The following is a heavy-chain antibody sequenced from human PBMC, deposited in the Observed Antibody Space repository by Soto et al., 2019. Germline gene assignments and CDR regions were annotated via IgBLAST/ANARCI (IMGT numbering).Heavy chain of an antibody. CDR3: AKEGGLSGSYYISSSYYFDY. D-gene: IGHD1-26*01. V-gene: IGHV3-30*18. J-gene: IGHJ4*02. CDR2: ISYDGSNT. Sequence: QVQLVESGGGVVQPGRSLRLSCVASGFTFSSYGMHWVRQAPGKGLEWVAIISYDGSNTYYADSVKGRFTSSRDNSKNTLYQPMNSRRDEATSVYYCAKEGGLSGSYYISSSYYFDYWGQGTLVTVSS. CDR1: GFTFSSYG.